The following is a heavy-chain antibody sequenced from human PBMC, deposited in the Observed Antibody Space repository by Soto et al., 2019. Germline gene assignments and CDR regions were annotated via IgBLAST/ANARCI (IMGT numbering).Heavy chain of an antibody. Sequence: SVKVSCKASGGTSTIYTITWVRQAPGQGLAWLGRIVPLLGITNYARNFQDRLTITADQSKGTAYMELSGLRFEDTALYYCARDRQRWLQSSGYNWFDPWGQGTLVTVSS. J-gene: IGHJ5*02. CDR2: IVPLLGIT. CDR3: ARDRQRWLQSSGYNWFDP. V-gene: IGHV1-69*04. D-gene: IGHD5-12*01. CDR1: GGTSTIYT.